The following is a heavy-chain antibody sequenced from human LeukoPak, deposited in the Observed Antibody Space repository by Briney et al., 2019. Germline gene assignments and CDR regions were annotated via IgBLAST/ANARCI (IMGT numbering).Heavy chain of an antibody. J-gene: IGHJ6*03. CDR3: ARQRTYSSGWYEGFYYMDV. V-gene: IGHV4-39*01. Sequence: SETLSLTCTVSGGSISSSSYYWGWIRQPPGKGLEWIGSIYYSGSTYYNPSLKSRVTISVDTSKNQFSLKLSSVTAADTAVYYCARQRTYSSGWYEGFYYMDVWGKGTTVTISS. CDR2: IYYSGST. D-gene: IGHD6-19*01. CDR1: GGSISSSSYY.